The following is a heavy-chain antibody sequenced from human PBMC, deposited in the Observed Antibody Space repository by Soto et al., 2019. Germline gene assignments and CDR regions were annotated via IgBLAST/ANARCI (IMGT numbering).Heavy chain of an antibody. CDR2: IWYDGSNK. D-gene: IGHD5-12*01. CDR3: ARDRVATTSFDY. V-gene: IGHV3-33*01. J-gene: IGHJ4*01. CDR1: GFTFSSYG. Sequence: GGSLRLSCAASGFTFSSYGMHWVRQAPGKGLEWVAVIWYDGSNKYYADSVKGRFTISRDNSKNTLYLQMNSLRAEDTAVYYCARDRVATTSFDYWGHGTLVTVSS.